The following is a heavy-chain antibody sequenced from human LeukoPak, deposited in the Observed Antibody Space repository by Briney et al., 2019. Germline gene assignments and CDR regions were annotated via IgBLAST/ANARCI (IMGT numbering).Heavy chain of an antibody. CDR1: GGSISSYY. J-gene: IGHJ4*02. CDR2: IYYSGST. CDR3: ASLDSSGKNY. Sequence: PSETLSLTCTVSGGSISSYYWSWIRQPPGKGLEWIGYIYYSGSTSYNPSLKSRVTISVDTSKNQFSLKLSSVTAADTAVYYCASLDSSGKNYWGQGTLVTVSS. D-gene: IGHD3-22*01. V-gene: IGHV4-59*01.